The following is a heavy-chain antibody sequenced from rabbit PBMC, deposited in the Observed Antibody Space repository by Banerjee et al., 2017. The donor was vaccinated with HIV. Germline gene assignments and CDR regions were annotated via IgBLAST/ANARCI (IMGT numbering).Heavy chain of an antibody. Sequence: QAQLEESGGDLVQPAGSLTITCTASGFSFNNKYVMCWVRQAPGKGLEWIACNNSNTGNTVYASWATGRFTISKTSSTTVTLQMTSLTAADTATYFCARDVDSYVPFNLWGPGTLVTVS. CDR2: NNSNTGNT. CDR1: GFSFNNKYV. CDR3: ARDVDSYVPFNL. D-gene: IGHD6-1*01. V-gene: IGHV1S45*01. J-gene: IGHJ4*01.